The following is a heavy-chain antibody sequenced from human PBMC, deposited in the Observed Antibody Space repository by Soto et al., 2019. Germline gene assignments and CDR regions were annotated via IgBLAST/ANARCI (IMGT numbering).Heavy chain of an antibody. Sequence: GGSLRLSCAASGFTFSRYSMNWVRQAPGKGLEWVSSVSSTTNYIYYADSMKGRFTVSRDNAKNSVYLDMNSLSAEDTAVYYCARESEDLTSNFDYWGQGTLVTVSS. V-gene: IGHV3-21*01. J-gene: IGHJ4*02. CDR2: VSSTTNYI. CDR1: GFTFSRYS. CDR3: ARESEDLTSNFDY.